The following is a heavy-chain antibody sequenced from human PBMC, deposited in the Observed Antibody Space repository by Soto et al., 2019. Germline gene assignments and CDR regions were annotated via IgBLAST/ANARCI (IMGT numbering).Heavy chain of an antibody. CDR2: ISYDGSNK. J-gene: IGHJ6*02. CDR3: ARALYGSGSYYYYYYVMDV. V-gene: IGHV3-30-3*01. D-gene: IGHD3-10*01. CDR1: GFTFSSYA. Sequence: GGSLRLSCAASGFTFSSYAMHWVRQAPGKGLEWVAVISYDGSNKYYADSVKGRFTISRDNSKNTLYLQMNSLRAEDTAVYYCARALYGSGSYYYYYYVMDVWGQGTTVTVSS.